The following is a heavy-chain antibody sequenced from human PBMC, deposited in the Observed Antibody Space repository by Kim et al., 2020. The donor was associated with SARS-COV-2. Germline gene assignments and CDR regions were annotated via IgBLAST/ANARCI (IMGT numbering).Heavy chain of an antibody. CDR1: GFTFSSYA. CDR3: AKDLATVTRRGAPARCLGLDY. V-gene: IGHV3-23*01. CDR2: ISGSGGST. Sequence: GGSLRLSCAASGFTFSSYAMSWVRQAPGKGLEWVSAISGSGGSTYYADSVKGRFTISRDNSKNTLYLQMNSLRAEDTAVYYCAKDLATVTRRGAPARCLGLDYWGQGTLVTVSS. D-gene: IGHD4-17*01. J-gene: IGHJ4*02.